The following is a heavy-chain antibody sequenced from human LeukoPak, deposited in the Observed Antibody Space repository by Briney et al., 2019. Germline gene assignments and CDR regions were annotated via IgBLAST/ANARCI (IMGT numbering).Heavy chain of an antibody. V-gene: IGHV3-66*02. CDR2: IYSGGST. J-gene: IGHJ4*02. Sequence: PGGSLRLSCAASGFTFNSYAMIWVRQAPGKGLEWVSVIYSGGSTYYADSVKGRFTISRDNSKNTLYLQINSLRTEDTAVYYCARALSSGYRFDYWGQGTLVTVSS. D-gene: IGHD3-22*01. CDR3: ARALSSGYRFDY. CDR1: GFTFNSYA.